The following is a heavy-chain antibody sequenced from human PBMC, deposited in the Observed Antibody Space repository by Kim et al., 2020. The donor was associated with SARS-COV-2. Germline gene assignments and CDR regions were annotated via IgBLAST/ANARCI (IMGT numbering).Heavy chain of an antibody. J-gene: IGHJ4*02. CDR3: ARDPLIAVAGRPWRVSDY. Sequence: SVKVSCKASGGTFSSYTISWVRQAPGQGLEWMGRIIPILGIANYAQKFQGRVTITADKSTSTAYMELSSLRSEDTAVYYCARDPLIAVAGRPWRVSDYWGQGTLVTVSS. D-gene: IGHD6-19*01. CDR2: IIPILGIA. CDR1: GGTFSSYT. V-gene: IGHV1-69*04.